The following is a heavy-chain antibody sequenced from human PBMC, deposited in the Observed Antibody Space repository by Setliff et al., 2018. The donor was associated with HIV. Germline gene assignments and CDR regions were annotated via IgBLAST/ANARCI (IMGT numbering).Heavy chain of an antibody. V-gene: IGHV1-46*01. D-gene: IGHD3-22*01. CDR2: ISPSGGST. Sequence: ASVKVSCKSSGYTFTDYFMHWVRQAPGQGLKWMGWISPSGGSTSYAQKFQGRVTMTRDTSTNTVYMELSSLRFEDTAVYYCARDMNRRSYSDTSPHDYWGQGTLVTVSS. CDR1: GYTFTDYF. CDR3: ARDMNRRSYSDTSPHDY. J-gene: IGHJ4*02.